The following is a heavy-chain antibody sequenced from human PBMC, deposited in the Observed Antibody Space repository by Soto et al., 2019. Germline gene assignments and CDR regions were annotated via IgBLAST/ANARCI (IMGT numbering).Heavy chain of an antibody. D-gene: IGHD1-26*01. CDR3: ARVVSGSYLDY. CDR2: IYYSGTT. V-gene: IGHV4-31*03. Sequence: QVQLQESGPGLVKASQTLSLTCTVSGGTITTGGHFWSWIRQYLGKGLEWIGYIYYSGTTHYNPSLKSRVTISIDTSKNQFSLNLSSVTAADTAVYYCARVVSGSYLDYWGQGTLVTVSS. CDR1: GGTITTGGHF. J-gene: IGHJ4*02.